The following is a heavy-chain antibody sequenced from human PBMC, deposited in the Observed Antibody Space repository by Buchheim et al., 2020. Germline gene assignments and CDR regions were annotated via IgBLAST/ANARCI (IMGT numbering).Heavy chain of an antibody. CDR2: ISGSGGST. D-gene: IGHD2-2*01. Sequence: EVQLLESGGGLVQPGGSLRLSCAASGFTFSSYAMSWVRQAPGKGLEWVSAISGSGGSTYYADSVKGRFTISRYNSKNTLYLQRNSRRAEDTDVYYCAKDEGGVVPAGYYFDYWGQGTL. CDR1: GFTFSSYA. CDR3: AKDEGGVVPAGYYFDY. V-gene: IGHV3-23*01. J-gene: IGHJ4*02.